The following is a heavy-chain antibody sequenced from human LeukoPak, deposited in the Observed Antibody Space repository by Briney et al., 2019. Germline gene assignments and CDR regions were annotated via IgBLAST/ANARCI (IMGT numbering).Heavy chain of an antibody. Sequence: GGSLRLSCAATGFSFKDYAMHWVRQIPGKGLEWVSAISWNGGSTAYADSVKGRFTISRDNAKNSLFLQLSNLRPEDTALYYCAKHLRATNTFTFFGLDVWGRGTTVTVSS. V-gene: IGHV3-9*01. CDR2: ISWNGGST. D-gene: IGHD1-26*01. CDR1: GFSFKDYA. J-gene: IGHJ6*02. CDR3: AKHLRATNTFTFFGLDV.